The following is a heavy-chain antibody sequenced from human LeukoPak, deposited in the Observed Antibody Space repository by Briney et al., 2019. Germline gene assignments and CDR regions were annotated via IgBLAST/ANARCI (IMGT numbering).Heavy chain of an antibody. CDR3: PRVGGWHWFDP. CDR2: IRPIGDNT. V-gene: IGHV3-23*01. Sequence: GESLRLPCAASGFTFSSYDMTWVRQAPGRGLEWGSSIRPIGDNTYYGHSVKGRFTISRDNSKTTLYLQLNNMRVHDPVFYYCPRVGGWHWFDPWGQGTLVTVSS. J-gene: IGHJ5*02. CDR1: GFTFSSYD. D-gene: IGHD1-26*01.